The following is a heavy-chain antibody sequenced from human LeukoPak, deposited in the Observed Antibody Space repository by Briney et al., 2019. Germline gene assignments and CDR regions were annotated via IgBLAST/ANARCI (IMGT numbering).Heavy chain of an antibody. CDR3: SRTGLVDFDY. CDR1: GFAFDDFA. V-gene: IGHV3-49*04. Sequence: GGSLRLSCTTSGFAFDDFAMSWVRQPVGKGLEWVGFIRRRADGGAAEYAASVKGRSIISRDDSKGIAYLQMNSLKTEDTAVYYCSRTGLVDFDYWGKGPRVIVS. D-gene: IGHD1-14*01. J-gene: IGHJ4*02. CDR2: IRRRADGGAA.